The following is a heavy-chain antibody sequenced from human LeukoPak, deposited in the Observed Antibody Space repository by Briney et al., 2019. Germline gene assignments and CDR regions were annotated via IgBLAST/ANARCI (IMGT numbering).Heavy chain of an antibody. Sequence: LPGGSLRLSCAASGFTFSSYAMSWVRQAPGKGLEWVSAISGSGGSTYNADSAKGRFTISRDNSKNTLYLQMNSLRAEDTAVYYCAKDRSSSWYARDDYWGQGTLVTVSS. CDR3: AKDRSSSWYARDDY. V-gene: IGHV3-23*01. CDR1: GFTFSSYA. J-gene: IGHJ4*02. CDR2: ISGSGGST. D-gene: IGHD6-13*01.